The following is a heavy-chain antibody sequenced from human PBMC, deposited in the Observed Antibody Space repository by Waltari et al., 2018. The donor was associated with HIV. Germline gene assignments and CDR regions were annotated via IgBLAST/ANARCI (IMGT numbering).Heavy chain of an antibody. Sequence: VESGGDLVQPGGSLRLSCAVSGFDFSVYWMSWVRQRPGEGLEWVANIKFDGSDMYYADSGRGRFIASRDSSKKLLFLQMKNVRDDDTATYYCVRSSSGHFDHWGQGTQVIVSS. CDR3: VRSSSGHFDH. D-gene: IGHD3-22*01. CDR2: IKFDGSDM. CDR1: GFDFSVYW. J-gene: IGHJ4*02. V-gene: IGHV3-7*01.